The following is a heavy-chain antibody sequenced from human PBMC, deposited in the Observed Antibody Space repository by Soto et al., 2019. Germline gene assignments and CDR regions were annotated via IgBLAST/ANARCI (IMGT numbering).Heavy chain of an antibody. CDR3: ARDRGYSGYDSPRYYYGMDV. J-gene: IGHJ6*02. CDR2: IWFDGSNK. D-gene: IGHD5-12*01. CDR1: GFTFSSYG. Sequence: QVQLVESGGGVVQPGRSLRLSCAASGFTFSSYGMHWVRQAPGKGLEWVAVIWFDGSNKWYAESVKGRFTISRDNSKNTLYLQMNSLRAEDTAVYSCARDRGYSGYDSPRYYYGMDVWGQGTTVTVSS. V-gene: IGHV3-33*01.